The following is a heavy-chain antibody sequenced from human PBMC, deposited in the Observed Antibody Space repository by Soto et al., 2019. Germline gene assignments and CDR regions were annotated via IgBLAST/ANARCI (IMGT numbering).Heavy chain of an antibody. CDR3: GKSYTSGGGGPNWFDP. CDR2: IITSGDRT. D-gene: IGHD2-2*02. J-gene: IGHJ5*02. Sequence: EVQLLESGGDLVQPGGSLRLSCAASGFTFSTFVMNWVRQAPGEGLEWLSAIITSGDRTYYADSVKGRFTISRDNSKKTLYLQMHSLGVEDTAKYNGGKSYTSGGGGPNWFDPWGQGTLVTVSS. CDR1: GFTFSTFV. V-gene: IGHV3-23*01.